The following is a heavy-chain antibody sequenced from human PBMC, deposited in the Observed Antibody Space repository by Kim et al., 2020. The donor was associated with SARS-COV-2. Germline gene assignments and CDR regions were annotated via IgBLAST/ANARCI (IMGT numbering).Heavy chain of an antibody. CDR2: INYSGST. CDR1: GGSFSGYY. CDR3: ARAYYDFWNGYSYSYYYMDV. V-gene: IGHV4-34*01. D-gene: IGHD3-3*01. Sequence: SETLSLTCAVYGGSFSGYYWSWIRQPPGKGLEWIGEINYSGSTNYNPSLKSRVTISIDTSKIQFSLKLTSVTAADTAVYYCARAYYDFWNGYSYSYYYMDVWGKGTTVTVSS. J-gene: IGHJ6*03.